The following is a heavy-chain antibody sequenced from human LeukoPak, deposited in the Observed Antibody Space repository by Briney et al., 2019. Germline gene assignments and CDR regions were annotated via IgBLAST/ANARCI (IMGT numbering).Heavy chain of an antibody. V-gene: IGHV1-69*04. J-gene: IGHJ4*02. CDR2: IIPILGIA. D-gene: IGHD5-12*01. CDR3: ARVKGRYSGYDCYFDY. Sequence: ASVKVSCKASGGTFSSYAISWVRQAPGQGLEWMGRIIPILGIANYAQKFQGRVTITADKSTSTAYMELSSLRSEDTAVYYCARVKGRYSGYDCYFDYWGQGTLVTVSS. CDR1: GGTFSSYA.